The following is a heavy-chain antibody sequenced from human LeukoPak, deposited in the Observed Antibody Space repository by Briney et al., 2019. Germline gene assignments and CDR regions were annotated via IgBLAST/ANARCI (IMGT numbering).Heavy chain of an antibody. CDR1: GYTFTGYY. J-gene: IGHJ3*02. CDR2: INPNSGGT. D-gene: IGHD3-22*01. V-gene: IGHV1-2*02. Sequence: ASVKVSCKASGYTFTGYYMHWVRQAPGQGLEWMGWINPNSGGTNYAQKFQGRVTMTRDTSISTAYMELSRLRSDDTAVDYCARGREFYDSSGSDAFDIWGQGTMVTVSS. CDR3: ARGREFYDSSGSDAFDI.